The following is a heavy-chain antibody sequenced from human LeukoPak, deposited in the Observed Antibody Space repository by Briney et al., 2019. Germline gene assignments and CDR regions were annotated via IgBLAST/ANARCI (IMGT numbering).Heavy chain of an antibody. D-gene: IGHD1-26*01. J-gene: IGHJ6*03. Sequence: PGGSLRLSCAASGFTFDDYGMSWVRQAPGKGLEWVSGINWNGGSTGYADSVKGRFTISRDNAKNSLYLQMNSLRAEDTALYYCARGGRFLYYYYMDVWGKGTTVTVSS. CDR3: ARGGRFLYYYYMDV. CDR1: GFTFDDYG. V-gene: IGHV3-20*04. CDR2: INWNGGST.